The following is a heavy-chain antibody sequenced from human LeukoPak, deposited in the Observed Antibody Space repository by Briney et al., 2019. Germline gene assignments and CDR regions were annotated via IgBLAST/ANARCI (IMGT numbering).Heavy chain of an antibody. V-gene: IGHV1-69*06. CDR2: IIPIFDTS. CDR3: ARDISYDSSGYSAFDI. D-gene: IGHD3-22*01. CDR1: GGTFSSYA. J-gene: IGHJ3*02. Sequence: RASVKVSCKASGGTFSSYAISWVRQAPGQGLEWMGGIIPIFDTSNYAQKFQGRVAITADKSTSTAYMELSSLRSEDTAVYYCARDISYDSSGYSAFDIWGQGTMVTVSS.